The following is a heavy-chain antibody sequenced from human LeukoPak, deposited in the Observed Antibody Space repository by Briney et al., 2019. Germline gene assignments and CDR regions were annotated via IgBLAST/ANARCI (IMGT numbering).Heavy chain of an antibody. V-gene: IGHV1-18*01. CDR1: GYTFTSYG. CDR3: ARVEIWFGELLVYYFDY. J-gene: IGHJ4*02. Sequence: GASVKVSCKASGYTFTSYGISWVRQAPGQGLEWMGWISAYNGNTNYAQKLQGRVTMTTDTSTSTAYMELRSLRSDDTAVHYCARVEIWFGELLVYYFDYWGQGTLVTVSS. D-gene: IGHD3-10*01. CDR2: ISAYNGNT.